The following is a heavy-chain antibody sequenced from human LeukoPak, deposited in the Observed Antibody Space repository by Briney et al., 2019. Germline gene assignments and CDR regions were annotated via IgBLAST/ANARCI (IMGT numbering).Heavy chain of an antibody. CDR2: INPNSGGT. CDR3: ARGFYYGSGGVSWFDP. J-gene: IGHJ5*02. CDR1: GYTLASYY. Sequence: ASVKVSCKASGYTLASYYMHWVRQAPGQGLEWMGWINPNSGGTNYAQKFQGRVTMTRDTSISTAYMELSRLRSDDTAVYYCARGFYYGSGGVSWFDPWGQGTLVTVSS. D-gene: IGHD3-10*01. V-gene: IGHV1-2*02.